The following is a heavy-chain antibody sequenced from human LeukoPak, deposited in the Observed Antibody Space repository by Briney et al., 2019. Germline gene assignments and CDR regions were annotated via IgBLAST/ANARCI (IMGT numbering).Heavy chain of an antibody. D-gene: IGHD2-8*01. V-gene: IGHV3-74*01. Sequence: PGGSLRLSCAASGFTFSNYWMHWVRQGPGKGLVWVSRIRSDGTSTSYADSVKGRFTISRDNAKNTLYLQMSSLRAEDTAVYYCAKRGCDTNGCPYYFDYWGQGTLVTVSS. CDR3: AKRGCDTNGCPYYFDY. CDR1: GFTFSNYW. J-gene: IGHJ4*02. CDR2: IRSDGTST.